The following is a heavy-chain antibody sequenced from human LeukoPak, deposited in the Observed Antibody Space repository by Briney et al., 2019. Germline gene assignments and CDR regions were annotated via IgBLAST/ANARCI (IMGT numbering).Heavy chain of an antibody. D-gene: IGHD6-19*01. CDR3: AKGPIAVAGTWYFDS. J-gene: IGHJ4*02. CDR2: IYSGGST. Sequence: GGSLRLSCAASGFTVSSNYMSWVRQAPGKGLEWVSVIYSGGSTYYADSVKGRFTISRDNTKNSLSLQMNSLRAEDTALYYCAKGPIAVAGTWYFDSWGQGTLVIVSS. V-gene: IGHV3-53*05. CDR1: GFTVSSNY.